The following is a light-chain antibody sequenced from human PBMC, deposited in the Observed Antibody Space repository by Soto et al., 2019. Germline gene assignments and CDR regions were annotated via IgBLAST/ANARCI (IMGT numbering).Light chain of an antibody. Sequence: QSALTQPRSVSGSPGQSVTISCTGTSSDVGGYNYVSWYQQHPGKAPKLMIYDVSKRPSGVPDRLSGSKSGNTAALTISGLQAEDEADYYCGSSAGSYTLGVFGGGTKLTGL. CDR1: SSDVGGYNY. CDR2: DVS. CDR3: GSSAGSYTLGV. V-gene: IGLV2-11*01. J-gene: IGLJ2*01.